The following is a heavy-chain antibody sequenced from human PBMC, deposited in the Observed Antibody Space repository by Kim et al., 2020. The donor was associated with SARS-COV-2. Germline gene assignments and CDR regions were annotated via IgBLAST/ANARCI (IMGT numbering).Heavy chain of an antibody. CDR1: GFTVSSTY. CDR2: IYAGGST. D-gene: IGHD5-12*01. Sequence: GGSLRLSCAASGFTVSSTYMSWVRQAPGKGLEWVSVIYAGGSTYYADSVKGRFTISRHNSKNTLYLQMNSLIAEDTALYYCAGNVDIVATTGFDHWGQGTQVTVSS. V-gene: IGHV3-53*04. CDR3: AGNVDIVATTGFDH. J-gene: IGHJ4*02.